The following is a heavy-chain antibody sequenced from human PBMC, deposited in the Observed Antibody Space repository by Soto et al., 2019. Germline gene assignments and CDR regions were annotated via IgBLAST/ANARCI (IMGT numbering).Heavy chain of an antibody. CDR3: ARGPGYGYGYSVYYYYYGMDV. CDR2: IYYSGNT. D-gene: IGHD5-18*01. CDR1: GCSISSGYYY. V-gene: IGHV4-30-4*08. J-gene: IGHJ6*02. Sequence: SESLSLTFSVSGCSISSGYYYWSWIRQPPGKGLEWIGNIYYSGNTNYSPSLESRVTISLDTSNNQFSLKLSSVTAADAAVYYCARGPGYGYGYSVYYYYYGMDVRGQGTTVTVSS.